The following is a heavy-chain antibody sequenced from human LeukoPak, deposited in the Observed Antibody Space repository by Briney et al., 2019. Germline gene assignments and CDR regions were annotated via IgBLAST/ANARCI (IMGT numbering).Heavy chain of an antibody. CDR2: IIPIFGTA. D-gene: IGHD2/OR15-2a*01. J-gene: IGHJ5*02. CDR3: AREIGWFDP. V-gene: IGHV1-69*01. Sequence: XAPGQGXXWMGGIIPIFGTANYAQKFQGRVTITADESTSTAYMELSSLRSEDTAVYYCAREIGWFDPWGQGTLVTVSS.